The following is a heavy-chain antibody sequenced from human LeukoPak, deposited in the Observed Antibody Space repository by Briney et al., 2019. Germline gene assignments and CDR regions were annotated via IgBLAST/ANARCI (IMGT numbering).Heavy chain of an antibody. V-gene: IGHV3-21*01. Sequence: GGSLRLSCAASGFTFSRYTMNWVRQAPGKGLEWVSSISSSSTYIYYADSLRGRFTISRRDDRNSLYLQVDSLKVEDTAVYYCARDAVMVGATGDNWFDPWGQGTLVTVAS. CDR3: ARDAVMVGATGDNWFDP. J-gene: IGHJ5*02. CDR1: GFTFSRYT. D-gene: IGHD1-26*01. CDR2: ISSSSTYI.